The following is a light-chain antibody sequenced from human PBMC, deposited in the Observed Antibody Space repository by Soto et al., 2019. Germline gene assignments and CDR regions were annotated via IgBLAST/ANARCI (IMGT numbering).Light chain of an antibody. V-gene: IGLV2-14*01. CDR2: EVS. J-gene: IGLJ3*02. CDR1: STVIGGYTF. CDR3: SSYTSSRTVM. Sequence: QSALTQPASVSGSPGQSITISCTGTSTVIGGYTFVSWYQQHPGKGPKLLIYEVSNRPSGVSNRFSGSKAGNTASLTISGLQAEDQADYFCSSYTSSRTVMFGGGTKLTVL.